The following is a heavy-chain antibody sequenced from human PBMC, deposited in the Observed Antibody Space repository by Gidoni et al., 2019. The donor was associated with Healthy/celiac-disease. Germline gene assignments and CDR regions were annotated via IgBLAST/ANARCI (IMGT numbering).Heavy chain of an antibody. CDR1: GSTFSRYA. Sequence: EVQLVESGGVLVQPGGSMSLSCAASGSTFSRYAMHWVRQAPGKGLEDVSAISRNGGSTYYANSVKGRFTISRDNSKNTLYLQMGSLRAEDMAVYYCARDPHWGYYSLTHFDWYFDLWGRGTLVTVSS. CDR2: ISRNGGST. CDR3: ARDPHWGYYSLTHFDWYFDL. V-gene: IGHV3-64*01. J-gene: IGHJ2*01. D-gene: IGHD3-22*01.